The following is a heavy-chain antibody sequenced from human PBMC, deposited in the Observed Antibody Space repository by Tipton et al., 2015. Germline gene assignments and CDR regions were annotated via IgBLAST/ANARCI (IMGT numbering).Heavy chain of an antibody. CDR1: GDSISSGSYY. J-gene: IGHJ4*02. CDR2: IYYSGST. CDR3: ARTYDFTAYSPVGC. D-gene: IGHD3-3*01. V-gene: IGHV4-39*01. Sequence: TLSLTCTVSGDSISSGSYYWGWIRQPPGKGLEWIGSIYYSGSTYYNPPLKSRVTISVDTSKNQFSLKLSSVTAADTAVYYCARTYDFTAYSPVGCWGQGTLVTVSS.